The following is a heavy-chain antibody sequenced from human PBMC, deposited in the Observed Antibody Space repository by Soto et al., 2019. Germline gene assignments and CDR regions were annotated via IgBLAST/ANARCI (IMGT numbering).Heavy chain of an antibody. J-gene: IGHJ6*03. CDR3: AHRSRTMVRGVPRWGHYYYYYTDV. CDR2: IYWDDDK. V-gene: IGHV2-5*02. Sequence: QITLKASGPTLVKPTQTLTLTCTFSGISLGTSGVGVGWIRQPQGKALEVLALIYWDDDKRYCPSLKSRLTITKDTSKDQVVLTMTNMDPVDTATYYCAHRSRTMVRGVPRWGHYYYYYTDVWGKRTTVTVSS. D-gene: IGHD3-10*01. CDR1: GISLGTSGVG.